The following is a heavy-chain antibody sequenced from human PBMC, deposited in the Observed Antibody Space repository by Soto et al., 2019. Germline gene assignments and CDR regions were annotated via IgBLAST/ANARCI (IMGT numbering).Heavy chain of an antibody. CDR2: IRSKAYGGTT. J-gene: IGHJ4*02. D-gene: IGHD3-22*01. CDR1: GFTFGDYA. V-gene: IGHV3-49*03. Sequence: PGGSLRLSCTASGFTFGDYAMSWFRQAPGKGLEWVGFIRSKAYGGTTEYAASVKGRFTISRDDSKSIAYLQMNSLKTEDTAVYYCTRTLDYDISGYSRPHFDYPGPGTLVTVSS. CDR3: TRTLDYDISGYSRPHFDY.